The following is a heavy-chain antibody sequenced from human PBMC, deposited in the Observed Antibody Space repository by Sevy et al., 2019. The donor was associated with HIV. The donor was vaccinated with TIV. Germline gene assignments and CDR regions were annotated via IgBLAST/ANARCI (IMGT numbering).Heavy chain of an antibody. D-gene: IGHD7-27*01. Sequence: ASVKVSCKASGYTFTSYGISWVRQAPGQGLEWMGWISAYNGNTNYAQKLQGRVTMTTDTSTSTAYMELRSLRSDDTAVYYCARVVSVLGRANKRNWFDPWGQGTLVTVSS. V-gene: IGHV1-18*01. CDR2: ISAYNGNT. CDR1: GYTFTSYG. CDR3: ARVVSVLGRANKRNWFDP. J-gene: IGHJ5*02.